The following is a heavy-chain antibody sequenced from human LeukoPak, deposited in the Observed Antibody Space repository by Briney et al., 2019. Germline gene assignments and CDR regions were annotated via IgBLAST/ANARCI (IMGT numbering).Heavy chain of an antibody. CDR1: GYSVSSGFF. CDR3: TRGVALSDHGIIDS. V-gene: IGHV4-38-2*01. CDR2: IYHNGIT. Sequence: SETLSLTCAVSGYSVSSGFFWGWLRQPPGKGLEWIATIYHNGITHYNPSLNSRVTISVDTSKNQFSLKMSSVTASDTAVYYCTRGVALSDHGIIDSWGQGTLATVSS. D-gene: IGHD1-1*01. J-gene: IGHJ4*02.